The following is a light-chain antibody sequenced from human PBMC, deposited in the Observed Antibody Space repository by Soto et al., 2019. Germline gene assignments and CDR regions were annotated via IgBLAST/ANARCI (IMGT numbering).Light chain of an antibody. V-gene: IGKV1-5*01. J-gene: IGKJ1*01. CDR1: QSISSW. CDR3: QQYYTYWHM. CDR2: DAS. Sequence: DIQITQSPSTPSSSVGDRVTITCRASQSISSWLAWYQQKPGKAPKLLIYDASNLESGVPSTFSGSGSGTEFTLTISSLQPDDFATYYCQQYYTYWHMFGQGTKVDI.